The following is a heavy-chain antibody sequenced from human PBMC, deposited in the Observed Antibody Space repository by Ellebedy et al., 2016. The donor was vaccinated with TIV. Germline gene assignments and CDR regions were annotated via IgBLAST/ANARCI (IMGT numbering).Heavy chain of an antibody. J-gene: IGHJ6*01. CDR2: ISRGSDLT. CDR3: ARGGRFSQHLSPLDV. V-gene: IGHV3-48*04. Sequence: GESLKISCEASGFSFNIYGMNWVRQVPGKGLEWVSYISRGSDLTYYADFVRGRFTISRANARKSLSLQMSNLTVKDTAVYFCARGGRFSQHLSPLDVWGQGTTVTVSS. CDR1: GFSFNIYG.